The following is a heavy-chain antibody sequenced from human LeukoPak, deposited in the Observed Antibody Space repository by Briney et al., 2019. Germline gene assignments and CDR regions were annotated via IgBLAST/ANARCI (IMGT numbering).Heavy chain of an antibody. D-gene: IGHD1-26*01. Sequence: GGSLRLSCAASGFTFSSHWMSWVRQAPGKGMEWVANIKEDGSEKFYVDSLKGRFTISRDNAKNSLYLQMNSLRAEDTALYYCARDGLGSGRTGGMDVWGQGTTVTVSS. J-gene: IGHJ6*02. V-gene: IGHV3-7*01. CDR3: ARDGLGSGRTGGMDV. CDR1: GFTFSSHW. CDR2: IKEDGSEK.